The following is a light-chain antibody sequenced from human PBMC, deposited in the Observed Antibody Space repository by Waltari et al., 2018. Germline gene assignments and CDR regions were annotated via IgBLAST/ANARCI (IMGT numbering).Light chain of an antibody. CDR3: NSFTSTTTWV. CDR2: DVD. Sequence: QSALTQPASVSGSPGQSITISCTGTSSDVGGHNHVSWYQQHPGQVPKLLIYDVDKWPSGVYHRFSASTSGNTASLTISGLQAEDEAYYYCNSFTSTTTWVFGGGTRVTVL. J-gene: IGLJ3*02. CDR1: SSDVGGHNH. V-gene: IGLV2-14*03.